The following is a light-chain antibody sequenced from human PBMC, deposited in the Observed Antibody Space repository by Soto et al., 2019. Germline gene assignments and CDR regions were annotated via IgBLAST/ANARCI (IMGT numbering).Light chain of an antibody. J-gene: IGKJ5*01. V-gene: IGKV3-15*01. CDR3: QQYNTWRSIS. Sequence: EIVMTQSPATLSVSPGERATLSCRASQSVSSNLAWYQQKPGQAPRLLIYGASTRATGVPARFSGSGSGTDFTLTISSLQSEDFAVYYCQQYNTWRSISFGQGTRLEIK. CDR2: GAS. CDR1: QSVSSN.